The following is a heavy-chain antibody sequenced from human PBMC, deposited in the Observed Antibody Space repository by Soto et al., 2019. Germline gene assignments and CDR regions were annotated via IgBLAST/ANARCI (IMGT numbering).Heavy chain of an antibody. CDR1: GGSISSGGYY. D-gene: IGHD6-13*01. CDR2: IYYSGST. Sequence: SETLSLTCTVSGGSISSGGYYWSWIRQHPGKGLEWIGYIYYSGSTYYNPSLKSRVTISVDTSKNQFSLKLSSVTAADTAVYYCARESSSSWHPMYVYWGQGTLVTVSS. CDR3: ARESSSSWHPMYVY. J-gene: IGHJ4*02. V-gene: IGHV4-31*03.